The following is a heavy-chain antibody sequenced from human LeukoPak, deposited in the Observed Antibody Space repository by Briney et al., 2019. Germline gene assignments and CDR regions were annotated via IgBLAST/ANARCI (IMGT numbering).Heavy chain of an antibody. D-gene: IGHD2-15*01. V-gene: IGHV3-7*01. Sequence: GGSLRLSCAASGFTFSTYWMTWVRQAPGKGLEWVANIKQDGSEKDYVDSVKGRFTISRDNAKNSLYLQMNSLRAEDTAVYYCARAGGGSWADYWGQGTLVTVSS. CDR1: GFTFSTYW. CDR3: ARAGGGSWADY. J-gene: IGHJ4*02. CDR2: IKQDGSEK.